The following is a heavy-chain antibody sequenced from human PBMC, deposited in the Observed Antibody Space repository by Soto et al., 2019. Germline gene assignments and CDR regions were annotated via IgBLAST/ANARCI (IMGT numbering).Heavy chain of an antibody. CDR1: DGSVNSGNYY. CDR2: IYYIGTT. Sequence: SETLSLTCSVSDGSVNSGNYYWSWIRQPPGKGLEWIGHIYYIGTTNYNPSLKSRVTISVDTSKNQFSLKVTSVTAADTAVYFCAREEKQLSRYGGDFDYWGQGILVTVSS. J-gene: IGHJ4*02. V-gene: IGHV4-61*01. CDR3: AREEKQLSRYGGDFDY. D-gene: IGHD3-16*01.